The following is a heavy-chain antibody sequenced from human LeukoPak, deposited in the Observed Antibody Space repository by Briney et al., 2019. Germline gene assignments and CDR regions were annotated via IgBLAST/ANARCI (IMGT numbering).Heavy chain of an antibody. CDR1: GYSFTSCW. CDR2: IFPGDSDT. CDR3: ARPEPYDSSGYYYGFDY. V-gene: IGHV5-51*01. Sequence: GESLKISCKGSGYSFTSCWIGWVRPMPGKGLEWMGIIFPGDSDTRYSPSFQGQVTISADKSISTAYLQWSSLQASDTAMYYCARPEPYDSSGYYYGFDYWGQGTLVTVSS. D-gene: IGHD3-22*01. J-gene: IGHJ4*02.